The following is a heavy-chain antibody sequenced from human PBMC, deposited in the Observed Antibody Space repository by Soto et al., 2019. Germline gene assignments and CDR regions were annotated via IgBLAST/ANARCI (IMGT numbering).Heavy chain of an antibody. Sequence: EVQLVESGGGVVQPGGSLRLSCAASGFTIGDYWMSWVRQAPGKGLEWVANIKQDGSEKYYVDSVKGRFTISRDSAKNSLYLQMNSLRGEDTAVYYCARTIVVVVPDNFDHWGQGTLVTVSS. D-gene: IGHD3-22*01. J-gene: IGHJ4*02. CDR1: GFTIGDYW. CDR3: ARTIVVVVPDNFDH. V-gene: IGHV3-7*01. CDR2: IKQDGSEK.